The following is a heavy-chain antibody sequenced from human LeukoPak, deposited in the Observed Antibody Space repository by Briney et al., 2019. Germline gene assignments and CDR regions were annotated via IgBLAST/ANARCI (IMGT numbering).Heavy chain of an antibody. CDR3: ARDPNWGSGY. V-gene: IGHV3-23*01. CDR1: GFIFSSYV. Sequence: PGGSLRLSCAASGFIFSSYVMIWVRQAPGKGLEWVSIIGTSGGDIHYADSVKGRFSTSRDNSKNTLPLQMNSLRVDDTAVYYCARDPNWGSGYWGQGTLVTVSS. CDR2: IGTSGGDI. J-gene: IGHJ4*02. D-gene: IGHD7-27*01.